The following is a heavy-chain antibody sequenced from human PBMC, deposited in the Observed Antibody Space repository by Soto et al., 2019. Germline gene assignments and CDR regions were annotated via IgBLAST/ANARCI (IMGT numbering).Heavy chain of an antibody. Sequence: ASVKVSCKVSGYSLTELSIHWVRQAPGEGLEWMGGYDLEKGETIYAQKFQGRVTMTEDTSTDTAYMELSSLRSEDTAVYYCATGRDFWSCSHALENTWGMDVWGQGTTVTVSS. J-gene: IGHJ6*02. CDR2: YDLEKGET. V-gene: IGHV1-24*01. CDR3: ATGRDFWSCSHALENTWGMDV. CDR1: GYSLTELS. D-gene: IGHD3-3*01.